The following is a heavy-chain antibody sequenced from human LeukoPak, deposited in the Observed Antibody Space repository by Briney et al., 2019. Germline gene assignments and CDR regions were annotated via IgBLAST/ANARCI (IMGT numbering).Heavy chain of an antibody. J-gene: IGHJ6*02. D-gene: IGHD3-3*01. CDR3: ARDPAVFGVVRSYYGMDV. V-gene: IGHV3-23*01. CDR2: ISGSAGST. Sequence: PGGSLRLSCAASGFTFSSFAMTWVRQAPGKGLEWVSAISGSAGSTYYADSVKGRFTISRDNSKNTLYLQMNSLRAGDTAVYYCARDPAVFGVVRSYYGMDVWGQGTTVTVSS. CDR1: GFTFSSFA.